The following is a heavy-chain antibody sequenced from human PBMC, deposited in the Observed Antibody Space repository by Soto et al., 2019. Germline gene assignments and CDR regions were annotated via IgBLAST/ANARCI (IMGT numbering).Heavy chain of an antibody. CDR2: IYYSGIT. CDR1: GGSISSYY. D-gene: IGHD5-18*01. V-gene: IGHV4-59*01. Sequence: PSETLSLTCTVSGGSISSYYWCWIRQPPGKGLEWIGYIYYSGITNYNPSLKGRVTISVDTSKNQFSLKLSSVTAADTAVYYCSHGYYQYFNSWGQGTLVTVSS. CDR3: SHGYYQYFNS. J-gene: IGHJ4*02.